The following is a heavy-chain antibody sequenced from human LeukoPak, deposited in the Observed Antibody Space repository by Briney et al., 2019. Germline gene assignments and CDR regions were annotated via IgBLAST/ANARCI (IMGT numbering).Heavy chain of an antibody. Sequence: GGSLRLSCAASGFTFSSYGMHWVRQAPGKGLEWVAVISYDGNKEYYVDSVKGRFTISRDNSKNMLYLQMDSLRAEDTAVYHCARERATSASTWSFDYWGQGTLVTVSS. CDR3: ARERATSASTWSFDY. CDR2: ISYDGNKE. V-gene: IGHV3-30*03. CDR1: GFTFSSYG. D-gene: IGHD2-2*01. J-gene: IGHJ4*02.